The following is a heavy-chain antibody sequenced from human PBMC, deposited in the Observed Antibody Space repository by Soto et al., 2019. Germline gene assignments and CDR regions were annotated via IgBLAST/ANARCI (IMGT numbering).Heavy chain of an antibody. J-gene: IGHJ4*02. CDR3: THCTYDFSSASVYYFDY. Sequence: QITLKESGPTLMKPTQTLTLTCTFSGFSLDTIGVGVGWIRQPPGKALEWLALIYWDDDDRYSPSLKSRLTVTKDTSRNQVVLTLANVDPVDTATYYCTHCTYDFSSASVYYFDYWGQGTPVTGSS. V-gene: IGHV2-5*02. CDR2: IYWDDDD. D-gene: IGHD3-3*01. CDR1: GFSLDTIGVG.